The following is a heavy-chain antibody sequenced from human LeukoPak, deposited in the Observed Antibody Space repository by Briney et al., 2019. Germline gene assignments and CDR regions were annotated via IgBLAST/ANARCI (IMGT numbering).Heavy chain of an antibody. D-gene: IGHD5-18*01. V-gene: IGHV3-30*18. CDR1: GFTFSSYW. CDR3: AKLGYSYGLDY. CDR2: ISYDGSNK. Sequence: GGSLRLSCAASGFTFSSYWLSWVRQAPGKGLEWVAVISYDGSNKYYADSVKGRFTISRDNSKNTLYLQMNSLRAEDTAVYYCAKLGYSYGLDYWGQGTLVTVSS. J-gene: IGHJ4*02.